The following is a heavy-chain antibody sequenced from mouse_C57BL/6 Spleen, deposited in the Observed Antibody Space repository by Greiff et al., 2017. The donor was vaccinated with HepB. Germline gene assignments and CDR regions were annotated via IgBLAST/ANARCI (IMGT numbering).Heavy chain of an antibody. CDR1: GFTFSDYG. CDR2: ISSGSSTI. D-gene: IGHD2-1*01. CDR3: ARGNGNRLGYFDV. V-gene: IGHV5-17*01. Sequence: VQLQQSGGGLVKPGGSLKLSCAASGFTFSDYGMHWVRQAPEKGLEWVAYISSGSSTIYYADTVKGRFTISRDNAKNTLFLQMTSLRSEDTAMYYCARGNGNRLGYFDVWGTGTTVTVSS. J-gene: IGHJ1*03.